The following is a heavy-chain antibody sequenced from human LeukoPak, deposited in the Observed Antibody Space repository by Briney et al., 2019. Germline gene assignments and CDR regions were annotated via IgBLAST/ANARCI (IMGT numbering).Heavy chain of an antibody. J-gene: IGHJ3*02. Sequence: SQXLSLTCTVSGGSISGGSYYWSWGRQPAGTGREWVGRIYTSGSTNDNPSRKSGVNISVDTYKKQFSLKLSSVTAADTAVYYCARDPWYYDSSGIWGQGTMVTVSS. CDR1: GGSISGGSYY. D-gene: IGHD3-22*01. V-gene: IGHV4-61*02. CDR2: IYTSGST. CDR3: ARDPWYYDSSGI.